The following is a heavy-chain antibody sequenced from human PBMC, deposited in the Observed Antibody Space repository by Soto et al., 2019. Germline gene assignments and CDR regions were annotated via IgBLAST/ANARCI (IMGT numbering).Heavy chain of an antibody. J-gene: IGHJ4*02. D-gene: IGHD3-10*01. Sequence: SGPTLVNPTQTLTLTCTFSGFSLSTSGVGVGWIRQPPGKALEWLALIYWDDDKRYSPSLKSRLTITKDTSKNQVVLTMTNMDPVDTATYYCAHAKRSGSYYTLAQPHFDYWGQGTLVTVSS. CDR1: GFSLSTSGVG. CDR3: AHAKRSGSYYTLAQPHFDY. CDR2: IYWDDDK. V-gene: IGHV2-5*02.